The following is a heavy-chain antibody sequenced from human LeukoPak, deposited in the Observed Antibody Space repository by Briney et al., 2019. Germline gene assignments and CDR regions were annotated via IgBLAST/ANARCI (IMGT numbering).Heavy chain of an antibody. CDR3: AKLATSDTGETY. D-gene: IGHD3-16*01. J-gene: IGHJ4*02. Sequence: ASVKVSCKASGYTFTINHVHWVRQAPGQGLEWMGVINPSGDSTTYAQNFQGRVTMTRDTSTSTVYMELRSLRSEDTAIYYCAKLATSDTGETYWGQGTLVTVSS. CDR2: INPSGDST. CDR1: GYTFTINH. V-gene: IGHV1-46*01.